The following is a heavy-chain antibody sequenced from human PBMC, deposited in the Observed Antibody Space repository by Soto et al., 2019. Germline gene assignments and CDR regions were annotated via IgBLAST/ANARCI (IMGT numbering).Heavy chain of an antibody. J-gene: IGHJ3*02. V-gene: IGHV4-31*03. CDR1: GGSISSSGYY. CDR3: ARDGYDIYHAFDI. CDR2: IYYSGRT. Sequence: QVQLQESGPGLVKPSQTLSLTCTVSGGSISSSGYYWSWIRQHPGKGLEWIGYIYYSGRTYYNPSLMSRVTISVDTSKNQFSLKLSSVTAADTAVYYGARDGYDIYHAFDIWGQGTMVTVSS. D-gene: IGHD3-9*01.